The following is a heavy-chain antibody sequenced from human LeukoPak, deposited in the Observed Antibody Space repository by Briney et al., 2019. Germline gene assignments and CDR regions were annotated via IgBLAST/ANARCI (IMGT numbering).Heavy chain of an antibody. CDR3: ARGAVVVPAAIPHWFDP. D-gene: IGHD2-2*01. CDR2: ISSSSSTI. J-gene: IGHJ5*02. CDR1: GFTFSDVW. Sequence: GGSLRLSCAASGFTFSDVWMTWVRQAPGKGLEWVSYISSSSSTIYYADSVKGRFTISRDNAKNSLYLQMNSLRAEDTAVYYCARGAVVVPAAIPHWFDPWGQGTLVTVSS. V-gene: IGHV3-48*01.